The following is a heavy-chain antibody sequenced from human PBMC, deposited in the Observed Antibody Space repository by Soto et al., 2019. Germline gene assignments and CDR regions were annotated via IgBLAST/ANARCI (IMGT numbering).Heavy chain of an antibody. V-gene: IGHV4-34*01. CDR1: GGSFRGYY. Sequence: PSETLSLTCAVYGGSFRGYYWSWIRQPPGKGLEWIGEINHGGSTNYNPSLKSRVTISVDTSKNQFSLKLSSVTAADTAVYYCARNGMGTAMVYYYYGMDVWGQGTTVTVSS. D-gene: IGHD5-18*01. J-gene: IGHJ6*02. CDR2: INHGGST. CDR3: ARNGMGTAMVYYYYGMDV.